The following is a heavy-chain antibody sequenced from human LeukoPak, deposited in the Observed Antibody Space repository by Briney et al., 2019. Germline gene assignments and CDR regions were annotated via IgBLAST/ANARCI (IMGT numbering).Heavy chain of an antibody. J-gene: IGHJ5*02. CDR1: GGSFSGYY. V-gene: IGHV4-34*01. Sequence: SETLSLTCAVYGGSFSGYYWSWIRQPPGKGLEWIGEINHSGSTNYNPSLKSRVTISVDTSKNQFSLKLSSVTAADTAVYYCARVGRLRLGELSSPNWFDPWGQGTLVTVSS. CDR3: ARVGRLRLGELSSPNWFDP. D-gene: IGHD3-16*02. CDR2: INHSGST.